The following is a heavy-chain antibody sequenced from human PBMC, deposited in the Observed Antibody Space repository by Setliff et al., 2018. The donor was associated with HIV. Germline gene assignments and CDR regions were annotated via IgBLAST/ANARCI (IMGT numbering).Heavy chain of an antibody. Sequence: SETLSLTCTVSGGSISSHYWSWIRQPPGKGLEWIGSIYYSGSTNYNPSLKSRVTISVDTSVNQFSLKLSSVTAADTAVYYCARGGLDYYYGMDVWGQGTTVTVSS. CDR1: GGSISSHY. CDR2: IYYSGST. J-gene: IGHJ6*02. CDR3: ARGGLDYYYGMDV. V-gene: IGHV4-59*11.